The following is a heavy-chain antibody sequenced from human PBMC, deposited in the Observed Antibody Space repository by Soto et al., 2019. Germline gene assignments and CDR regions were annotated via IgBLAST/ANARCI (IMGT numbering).Heavy chain of an antibody. Sequence: PSETLSLTCTVSGGSISSYYWSWIRQPPGKGLEWIGYIYYSGSTNYNPSLKSRVTISVDTSKNQFSLKLSSVTAADTAVYYCARDRTGGSWYPYYMDVWGKGTTVTVSS. CDR2: IYYSGST. CDR3: ARDRTGGSWYPYYMDV. J-gene: IGHJ6*03. V-gene: IGHV4-59*01. CDR1: GGSISSYY. D-gene: IGHD6-13*01.